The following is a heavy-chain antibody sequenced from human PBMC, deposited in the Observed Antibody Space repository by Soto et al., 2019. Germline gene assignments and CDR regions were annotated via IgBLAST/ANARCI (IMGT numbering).Heavy chain of an antibody. CDR1: GGSISSGDYY. CDR3: ARLNFALGDWFDP. CDR2: IYYSGST. V-gene: IGHV4-30-4*01. J-gene: IGHJ5*02. Sequence: PSETLSLTCTVSGGSISSGDYYWSWIRQPPGKGLEWIGYIYYSGSTYYNPSLKSRVTISVDTSKNQFSLKLSSVTAADTAVYYCARLNFALGDWFDPWGQGTLVNVSS. D-gene: IGHD3-9*01.